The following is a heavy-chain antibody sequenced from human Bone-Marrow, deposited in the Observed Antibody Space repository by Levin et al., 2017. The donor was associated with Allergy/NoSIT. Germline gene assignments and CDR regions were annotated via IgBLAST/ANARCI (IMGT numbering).Heavy chain of an antibody. D-gene: IGHD3-3*01. CDR3: ARTRDDFWSGYFHDAFDI. J-gene: IGHJ3*02. CDR1: GGSSSSSSVY. CDR2: TFHSENA. V-gene: IGHV4-39*07. Sequence: SETLSLTCAVSGGSSSSSSVYWGWIRQPPGKGLEWIGDTFHSENAYYNPSLKSRVTISVDTSKNQFSLRLNSVTAADTAVYYCARTRDDFWSGYFHDAFDIWGPGTMVTVSS.